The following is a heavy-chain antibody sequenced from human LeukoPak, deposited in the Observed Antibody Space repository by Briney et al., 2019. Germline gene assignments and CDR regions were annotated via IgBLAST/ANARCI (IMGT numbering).Heavy chain of an antibody. CDR3: ARGRSIAARPGQYYFDY. J-gene: IGHJ4*02. CDR1: GYSISSGYY. CDR2: IYYSGST. Sequence: PSETLSLTCTVSGYSISSGYYWGCIRQPQGKGLEWIGSIYYSGSTYYNPSLKSRVTISVDTSKNQFSLKLSSVTAADTAVYYCARGRSIAARPGQYYFDYWGQGTLVTVSS. D-gene: IGHD6-6*01. V-gene: IGHV4-38-2*02.